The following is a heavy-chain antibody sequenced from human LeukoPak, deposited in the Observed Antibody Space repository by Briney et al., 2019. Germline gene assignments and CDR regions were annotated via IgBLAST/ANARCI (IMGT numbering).Heavy chain of an antibody. CDR1: GDSISSGSYY. D-gene: IGHD3-22*01. J-gene: IGHJ3*02. Sequence: SQTLSLTCTVSGDSISSGSYYWSWIRQPAGKGLEWIVRIYTSGSTYYNPSLKSRVTISVDTSKNQFSLKLSSVTAADTAVYYCARHYYDSSGYYLLGAFDIWGQGTMVTVSS. CDR3: ARHYYDSSGYYLLGAFDI. V-gene: IGHV4-61*02. CDR2: IYTSGST.